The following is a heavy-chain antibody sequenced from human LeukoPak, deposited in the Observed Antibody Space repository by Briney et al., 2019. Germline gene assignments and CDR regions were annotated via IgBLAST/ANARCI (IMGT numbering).Heavy chain of an antibody. J-gene: IGHJ4*02. Sequence: PGGSLRLSCAASGFTFSTYAMSWVRQAPGKGLEWVSVISGSGSTTYYADSVKGRCTISRDNSKNTLYLRINSLRAEDTAVYYCAKELSRSCSGSGSQGDYWGQGTLVTVSS. CDR3: AKELSRSCSGSGSQGDY. D-gene: IGHD3-10*01. CDR1: GFTFSTYA. CDR2: ISGSGSTT. V-gene: IGHV3-23*01.